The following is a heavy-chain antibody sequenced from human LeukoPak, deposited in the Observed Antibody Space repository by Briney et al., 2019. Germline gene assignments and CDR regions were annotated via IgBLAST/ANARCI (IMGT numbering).Heavy chain of an antibody. CDR2: INPSGGST. CDR3: ARGDGSGSYQHAFDI. D-gene: IGHD3-10*01. CDR1: GYTFTGYY. Sequence: ASVKVSCKASGYTFTGYYMHWVRQAPGQGLEWMGIINPSGGSTSYAQKFQGRVTMTRDTSTSTVYMELSSLRSEDTAVYYCARGDGSGSYQHAFDIWGQGTMVTVSS. V-gene: IGHV1-46*01. J-gene: IGHJ3*02.